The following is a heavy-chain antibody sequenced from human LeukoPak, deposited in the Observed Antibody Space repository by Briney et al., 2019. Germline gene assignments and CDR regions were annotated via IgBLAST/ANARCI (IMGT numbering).Heavy chain of an antibody. J-gene: IGHJ2*01. CDR3: ARDASWNWYFDL. Sequence: PSETLSLTCTVSGGSISNYYWIWIRQPAGKGLEWIGRIYTSGSTNYNPSLKSRVTMSVDTSKNQVSLNLYSVTAADTAVYYCARDASWNWYFDLWGRGTLVTVSS. V-gene: IGHV4-4*07. CDR1: GGSISNYY. CDR2: IYTSGST.